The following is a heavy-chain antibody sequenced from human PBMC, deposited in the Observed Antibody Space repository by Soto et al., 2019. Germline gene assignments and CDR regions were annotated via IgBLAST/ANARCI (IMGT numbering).Heavy chain of an antibody. V-gene: IGHV1-24*01. CDR2: FDPEDGET. J-gene: IGHJ3*02. D-gene: IGHD2-21*01. CDR1: GYTFTSYY. CDR3: ATATFRNAFDI. Sequence: ASVKVSCKASGYTFTSYYMHWVRQAPGQGLEWMGGFDPEDGETIYAQKFQGRVTMTEDTSTDTAYMELSSLRSEDTAVYYCATATFRNAFDIWGQGTMVTVSS.